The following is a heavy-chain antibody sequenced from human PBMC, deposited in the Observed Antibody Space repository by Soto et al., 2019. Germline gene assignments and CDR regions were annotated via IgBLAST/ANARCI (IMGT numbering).Heavy chain of an antibody. J-gene: IGHJ5*02. CDR1: GGTFSSYA. Sequence: QVQLVQSGAEVKKPGSSVKVSCKASGGTFSSYAISWVRQAPGQGLAWMGGIIPIFGTANYAQKFQGRVTITADESTSTAYMELSSLTSEDTAVYYCAREPFCSGGSCYSWFDPWGQGTLVTVSS. D-gene: IGHD2-15*01. CDR2: IIPIFGTA. V-gene: IGHV1-69*01. CDR3: AREPFCSGGSCYSWFDP.